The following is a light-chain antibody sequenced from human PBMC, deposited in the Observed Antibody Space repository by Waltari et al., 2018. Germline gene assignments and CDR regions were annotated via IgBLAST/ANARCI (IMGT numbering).Light chain of an antibody. CDR3: AGWDDSLTGVV. CDR1: SSNIGTTY. J-gene: IGLJ2*01. V-gene: IGLV1-47*01. Sequence: QSVLTQPPSLSGTPGQRVTISCSGSSSNIGTTYVFWYQPFPGRAPKLLIYLADHRPSGVPARFSASTSGSSASLTISGLRPEDEADYHCAGWDDSLTGVVFGGGTKLTV. CDR2: LAD.